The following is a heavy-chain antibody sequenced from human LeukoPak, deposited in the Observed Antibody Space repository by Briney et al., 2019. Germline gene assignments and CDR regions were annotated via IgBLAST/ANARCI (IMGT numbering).Heavy chain of an antibody. CDR1: GGSISSSSYY. CDR3: AKCDKREIWFGELPLYYYYYYGMDV. D-gene: IGHD3-10*01. Sequence: SSETLSLTCTVSGGSISSSSYYWGWIRQPPGKGLEWIGSIYYSGSTYYNPSLKSRVTISIDTSKNQFSLKLSSVTAADTAVYYCAKCDKREIWFGELPLYYYYYYGMDVWGQGTTVTVSS. V-gene: IGHV4-39*01. J-gene: IGHJ6*02. CDR2: IYYSGST.